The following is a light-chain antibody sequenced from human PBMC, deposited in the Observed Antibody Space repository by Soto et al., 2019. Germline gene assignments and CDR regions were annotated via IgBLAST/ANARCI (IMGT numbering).Light chain of an antibody. CDR3: QQRSKFPLT. CDR2: DVS. CDR1: ENIRSY. Sequence: EIVLTQSPATLSLSPGERATLSCRASENIRSYLAWLQQKPGQAPRLLIYDVSNRYTDIPARFSGSGSGTEFTITIRSRVAEGVAVWYCQQRSKFPLTFGGGTKVEIK. J-gene: IGKJ4*01. V-gene: IGKV3-11*01.